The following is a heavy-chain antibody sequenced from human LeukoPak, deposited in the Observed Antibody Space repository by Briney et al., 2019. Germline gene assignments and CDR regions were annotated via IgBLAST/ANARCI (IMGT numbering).Heavy chain of an antibody. V-gene: IGHV3-49*04. CDR3: TRGDSGSYFR. Sequence: GGPLRLSCTASGFTFGDYAMSWVRQAPGKGLEWVGFIRSKAYGGTTEYAASVKGRFTISRDDSKSIAYLQMNSLKTEDKAVYYCTRGDSGSYFRWGQGTLVTVSS. CDR1: GFTFGDYA. D-gene: IGHD1-26*01. J-gene: IGHJ4*02. CDR2: IRSKAYGGTT.